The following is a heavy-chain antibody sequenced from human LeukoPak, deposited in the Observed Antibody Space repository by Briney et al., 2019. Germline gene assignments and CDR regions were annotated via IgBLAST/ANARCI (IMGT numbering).Heavy chain of an antibody. CDR2: ISHSGSI. Sequence: GGSVRLSCAASGFTFSSYEMNWVRQAPGKGLEWVSSISHSGSISYADSVKGRFTISRDNSKNTLYLQMSSLRAEDTAIYYCAKELTERWVIDAFDIWGQGTVVTVSS. D-gene: IGHD2-21*01. V-gene: IGHV3-23*01. CDR1: GFTFSSYE. J-gene: IGHJ3*02. CDR3: AKELTERWVIDAFDI.